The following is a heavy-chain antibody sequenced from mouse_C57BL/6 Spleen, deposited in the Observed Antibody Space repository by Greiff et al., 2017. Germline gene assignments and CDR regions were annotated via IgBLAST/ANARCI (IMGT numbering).Heavy chain of an antibody. CDR3: ATLYGSSYSYFGY. CDR1: GFTFSDYG. J-gene: IGHJ2*01. CDR2: ISSGSSTI. V-gene: IGHV5-17*01. Sequence: EVHLVESGGGLVKPGGSLKLSCAASGFTFSDYGMHWVRQAPEKGLEWVAYISSGSSTIYYADTVKGRYTISRDNAKNTLFLQMTSLRSEDTAMYYCATLYGSSYSYFGYWGQGTTLAVSS. D-gene: IGHD1-1*01.